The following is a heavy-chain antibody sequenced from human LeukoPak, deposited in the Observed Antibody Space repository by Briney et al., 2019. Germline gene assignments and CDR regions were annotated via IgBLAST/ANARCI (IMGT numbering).Heavy chain of an antibody. V-gene: IGHV1-69*04. J-gene: IGHJ4*02. Sequence: SVKVSCKASGGTFSSYAISWVQQAPGQGLVWMGRIIPILGIANYAQKFQGRVTITADKSTSTAYMELSSLRSEDTAVYYCARNVDTAMSTVGYFDYWGQGTLVTVSS. CDR3: ARNVDTAMSTVGYFDY. D-gene: IGHD5-18*01. CDR1: GGTFSSYA. CDR2: IIPILGIA.